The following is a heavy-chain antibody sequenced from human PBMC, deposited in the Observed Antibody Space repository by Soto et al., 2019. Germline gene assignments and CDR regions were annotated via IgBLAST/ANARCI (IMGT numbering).Heavy chain of an antibody. CDR3: ARGGTRSAGLRTY. D-gene: IGHD1-1*01. J-gene: IGHJ4*02. V-gene: IGHV4-4*07. Sequence: VRLQESGPGLVKPSETLSLTCSVSGDSINNYYWSWIRQPAGKGLEWNGRIYSSGSANYNPSLRTRGTMSVDTSKNQVFLSVTTVTAADTAVYFCARGGTRSAGLRTYWGQGIQVIVSS. CDR1: GDSINNYY. CDR2: IYSSGSA.